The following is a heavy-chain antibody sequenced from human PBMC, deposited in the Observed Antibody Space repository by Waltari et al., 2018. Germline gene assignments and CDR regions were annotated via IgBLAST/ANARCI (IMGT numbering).Heavy chain of an antibody. CDR1: GFSFSNYD. CDR2: IINSSGNT. J-gene: IGHJ5*01. Sequence: EVQLLESGGGLVQPGGSLRLSCAASGFSFSNYDMAWVRQAPGKGRGWVPGIINSSGNTYCGDSVKGRFAISRDNSRNTLHLQMNGLRAEDTAIYYCTSWRVVAGTGWFDSWGQGTLVTVSS. D-gene: IGHD2-15*01. CDR3: TSWRVVAGTGWFDS. V-gene: IGHV3-23*01.